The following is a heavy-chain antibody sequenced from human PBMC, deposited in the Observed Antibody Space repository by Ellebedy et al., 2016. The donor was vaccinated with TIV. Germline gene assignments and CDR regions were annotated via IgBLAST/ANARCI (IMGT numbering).Heavy chain of an antibody. Sequence: GGSLRLSCAASGFAVSSYFMNWVRQAPGKGLEWVSVLYKDGKSNYTDSVNGRFTVSRDNSKNTLYLQMDSLRAEDTAVYYCARDPGGGGDYGDNWFDPWGRGTVVTVSS. CDR1: GFAVSSYF. CDR3: ARDPGGGGDYGDNWFDP. CDR2: LYKDGKS. V-gene: IGHV3-66*01. D-gene: IGHD4-17*01. J-gene: IGHJ5*02.